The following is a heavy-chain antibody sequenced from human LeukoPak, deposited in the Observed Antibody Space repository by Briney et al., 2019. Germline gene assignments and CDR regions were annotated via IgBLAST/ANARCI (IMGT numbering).Heavy chain of an antibody. V-gene: IGHV4-4*02. CDR2: IYHTGSP. Sequence: KPSGTLSLTCAVSGGSISSSHWWTWVRQPPGKGLEWIGEIYHTGSPNYNPSLKSRVTISVDKSKNQFSLKLTSVTAADTAVYYCARGLIAAVGPADYWGQGTLVTVSS. CDR3: ARGLIAAVGPADY. CDR1: GGSISSSHW. J-gene: IGHJ4*02. D-gene: IGHD6-13*01.